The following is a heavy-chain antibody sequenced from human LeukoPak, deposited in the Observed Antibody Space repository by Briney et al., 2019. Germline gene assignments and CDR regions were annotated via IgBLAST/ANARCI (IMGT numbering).Heavy chain of an antibody. CDR3: AKVTVTMAATGDY. CDR2: ISGSGGST. CDR1: GFIFNNYD. V-gene: IGHV3-23*01. J-gene: IGHJ4*02. Sequence: EGSLRLSCVVSGFIFNNYDMSWVRQAPGKGLDWVSGISGSGGSTYYADSVKGRFTISRDNSKNTLYLQMNSLRVEDTAIYYCAKVTVTMAATGDYWGQGTLVTVSS. D-gene: IGHD2-15*01.